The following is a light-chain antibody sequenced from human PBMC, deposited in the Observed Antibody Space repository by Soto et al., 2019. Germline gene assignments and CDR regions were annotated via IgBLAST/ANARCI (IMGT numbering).Light chain of an antibody. CDR2: GNT. J-gene: IGLJ2*01. CDR3: QSYDSSLRVV. CDR1: RSIIGSTFD. V-gene: IGLV1-40*01. Sequence: QSALTQPPSVSGAPGQSVTISCTGSRSIIGSTFDFHWYQQLPGSAPKLLIFGNTYRPSGVPDRFSGSKSGSSASLAITGLQAEDEADYFCQSYDSSLRVVFGGGTKVTVL.